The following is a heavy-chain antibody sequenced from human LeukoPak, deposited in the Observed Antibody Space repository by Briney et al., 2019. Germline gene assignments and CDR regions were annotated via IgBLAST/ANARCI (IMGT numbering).Heavy chain of an antibody. CDR3: ARVNWGRGLTFDY. D-gene: IGHD7-27*01. V-gene: IGHV3-53*01. CDR1: GFTVSSNY. Sequence: GGSLRLSCAASGFTVSSNYMSWVRQAPGKGLEWVSVIYSGGSTYYADSVKGRFTISRDNSKNTLYLQMNSLGAEDTAVYYCARVNWGRGLTFDYWGQGTLVTVSS. J-gene: IGHJ4*02. CDR2: IYSGGST.